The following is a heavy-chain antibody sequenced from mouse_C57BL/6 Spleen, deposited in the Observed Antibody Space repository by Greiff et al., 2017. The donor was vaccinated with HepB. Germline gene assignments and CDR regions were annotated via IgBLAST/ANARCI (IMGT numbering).Heavy chain of an antibody. J-gene: IGHJ3*01. CDR2: ISSGGDYI. CDR3: TRGPKFSYYGNFWFAY. CDR1: GFTFSSYA. D-gene: IGHD2-10*01. Sequence: EVKLMESGEGLVKPGGSLKLSCAASGFTFSSYAMSWVRQTPEKRLEWVAYISSGGDYIYYADTVKGRFTISRDNARNTLYLQMSSLKSEDTAMYYCTRGPKFSYYGNFWFAYWGQGTLVTVSA. V-gene: IGHV5-9-1*02.